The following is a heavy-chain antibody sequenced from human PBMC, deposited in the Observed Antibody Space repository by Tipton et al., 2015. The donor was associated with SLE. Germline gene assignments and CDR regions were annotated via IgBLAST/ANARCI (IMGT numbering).Heavy chain of an antibody. CDR2: IRSKAYGGTT. V-gene: IGHV3-49*04. J-gene: IGHJ4*02. Sequence: SLRLSCTASGFTFGDYTMNWVRQAPGKGLEWVGFIRSKAYGGTTEYAASVKGRFTISRDDSESIAYLQMNSLKVEDTAVYYCTRAGEIDGYSSGWIGYWGQGTLVTVSS. CDR3: TRAGEIDGYSSGWIGY. CDR1: GFTFGDYT. D-gene: IGHD6-19*01.